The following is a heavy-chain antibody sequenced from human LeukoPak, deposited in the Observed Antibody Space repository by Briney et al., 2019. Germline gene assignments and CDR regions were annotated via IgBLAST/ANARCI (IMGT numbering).Heavy chain of an antibody. CDR3: AKDMGRGRAGTISNWFDP. CDR1: GFTFSSYE. J-gene: IGHJ5*02. V-gene: IGHV3-48*03. Sequence: GGSLRLSCAASGFTFSSYEMNWVRQAPGKGLEWVSYISSSGTTIYYADSVKGRFTISRDNAKNSLYLQMNSLRTEDTAVYYCAKDMGRGRAGTISNWFDPWGQGTLVTVSS. CDR2: ISSSGTTI. D-gene: IGHD1-1*01.